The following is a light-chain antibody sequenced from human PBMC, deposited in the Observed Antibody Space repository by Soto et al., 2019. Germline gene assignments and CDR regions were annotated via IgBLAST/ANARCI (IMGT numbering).Light chain of an antibody. J-gene: IGLJ3*02. V-gene: IGLV1-47*02. CDR1: SFNIGSNF. Sequence: QSVLTQPPSASGTPGQRVTISCSGSSFNIGSNFVYWYQHLPGTAPKLLIYNNNQGPSGVPDRFSGSKSGTSASLAISGLRSEDEADYYCAAWDDSLSGPVFGGGTKVTVL. CDR2: NNN. CDR3: AAWDDSLSGPV.